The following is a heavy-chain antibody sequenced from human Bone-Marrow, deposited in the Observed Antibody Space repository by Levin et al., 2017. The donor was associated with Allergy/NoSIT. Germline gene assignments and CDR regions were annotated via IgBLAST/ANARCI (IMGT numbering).Heavy chain of an antibody. CDR1: GFTFNSYW. J-gene: IGHJ3*02. CDR3: ARESLRGDAIDI. CDR2: VNSDGSSI. Sequence: PGESLKISCAASGFTFNSYWMHWVRQAPGKGLVWVSRVNSDGSSIIYADSVKGRFTISRDNAKDTLYLQMNSVRAEDTAVYYCARESLRGDAIDIWGQGTMVTVSS. D-gene: IGHD3-10*01. V-gene: IGHV3-74*01.